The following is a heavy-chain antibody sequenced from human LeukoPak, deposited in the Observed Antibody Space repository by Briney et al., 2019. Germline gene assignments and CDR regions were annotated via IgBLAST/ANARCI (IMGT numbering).Heavy chain of an antibody. CDR2: INHSGST. J-gene: IGHJ4*02. CDR3: ASIYDILTGNG. V-gene: IGHV4-34*01. CDR1: GGSFSGYY. D-gene: IGHD3-9*01. Sequence: SETLSLTCAVYGGSFSGYYWSWIRQPPGKGLEWIGEINHSGSTNYNPSLKSRVTISVDTSKNQFSLKLSSVTAADTAVYYCASIYDILTGNGWDQGTLVTVSS.